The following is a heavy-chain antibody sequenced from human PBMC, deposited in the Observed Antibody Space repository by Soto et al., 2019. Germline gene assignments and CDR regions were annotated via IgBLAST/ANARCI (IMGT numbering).Heavy chain of an antibody. Sequence: SETLSLTCTVSGGSVSSSSYYWGWIRQPPGKGLEWIGSIYYSGSTYYNPSLKSRVTISIDTSKNQFSLKLSSVTAADTAVYYCARTGYTSGWFSGWAQGTLVTVSS. CDR3: ARTGYTSGWFSG. CDR2: IYYSGST. J-gene: IGHJ4*02. D-gene: IGHD6-19*01. CDR1: GGSVSSSSYY. V-gene: IGHV4-39*01.